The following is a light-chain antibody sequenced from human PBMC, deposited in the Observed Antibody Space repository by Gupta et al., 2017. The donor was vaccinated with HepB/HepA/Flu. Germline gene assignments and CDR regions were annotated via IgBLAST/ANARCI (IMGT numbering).Light chain of an antibody. CDR3: CSYAGSSLGAHVI. V-gene: IGLV2-11*01. Sequence: QSALTQPRSVSGSPGQSVTISCTGTTSDVGGYKYVSWYQQHPGKAPKRMIYDVSKRPSGVPDRFSGSQSGNTASLTISGLQAEDEADYYCCSYAGSSLGAHVIFGGGTKLTVL. CDR1: TSDVGGYKY. J-gene: IGLJ2*01. CDR2: DVS.